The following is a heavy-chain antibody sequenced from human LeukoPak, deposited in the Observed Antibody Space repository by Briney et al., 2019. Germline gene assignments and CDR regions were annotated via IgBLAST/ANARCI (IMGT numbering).Heavy chain of an antibody. CDR2: INVITGYI. J-gene: IGHJ3*02. V-gene: IGHV3-21*04. D-gene: IGHD3-10*01. Sequence: PGGSLRLSCAASGFSFENYNMNWARQAPGKGLEWVAYINVITGYIYYADSLKGRFTISRDNAKNSLYLQMNSLRAEDMALYYCAKGGETRADAFDIWGQGTMVTVSS. CDR3: AKGGETRADAFDI. CDR1: GFSFENYN.